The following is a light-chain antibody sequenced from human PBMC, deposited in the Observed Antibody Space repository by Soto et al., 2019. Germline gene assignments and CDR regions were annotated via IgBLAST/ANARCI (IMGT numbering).Light chain of an antibody. Sequence: EIVLTQSPGTLSLSPGERATLSCRASQSFSSSSLGWYQQKPGQAPRLLIYGASNRATGIPDRFSGSGSGTDFTLTISRLEPEDFAVYYCQQYVNSPQTFGQGTKVEIK. V-gene: IGKV3-20*01. CDR2: GAS. CDR3: QQYVNSPQT. J-gene: IGKJ1*01. CDR1: QSFSSSS.